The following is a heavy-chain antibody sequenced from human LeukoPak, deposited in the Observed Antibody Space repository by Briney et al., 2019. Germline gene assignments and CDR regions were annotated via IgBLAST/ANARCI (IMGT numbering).Heavy chain of an antibody. D-gene: IGHD3-10*01. CDR2: INPSGGST. CDR3: ARGVNYYGSGSYYNNLDY. V-gene: IGHV1-46*01. CDR1: GYTFTSYY. J-gene: IGHJ4*02. Sequence: EASVKVSCKASGYTFTSYYMHWVRQAPGQGLEWMGIINPSGGSTSYAQKFQGRVTMTRDTSTSTAYMELRSLRSDDTAVYYCARGVNYYGSGSYYNNLDYWGQGTLVTVSS.